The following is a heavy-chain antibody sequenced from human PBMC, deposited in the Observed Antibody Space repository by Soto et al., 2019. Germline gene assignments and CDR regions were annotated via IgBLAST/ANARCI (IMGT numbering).Heavy chain of an antibody. D-gene: IGHD1-26*01. CDR2: ISGSGGST. CDR3: ARLGSGIYSDY. Sequence: EVQLLESGGGLVQPGGSLRLSCAASGFTFSSYAMRWVRQAPGKGLEWVSAISGSGGSTYYADSVKGRFTISRDNSKKTLYLQMISLRAEDTAVYYCARLGSGIYSDYWGQGTLVSVSS. V-gene: IGHV3-23*01. J-gene: IGHJ4*02. CDR1: GFTFSSYA.